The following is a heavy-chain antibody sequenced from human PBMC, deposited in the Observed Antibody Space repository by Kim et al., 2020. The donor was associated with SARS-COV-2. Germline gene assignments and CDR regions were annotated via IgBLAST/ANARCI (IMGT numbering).Heavy chain of an antibody. CDR3: ARDFSHQLLFLYYYYGMDG. CDR1: GFTFSSYW. D-gene: IGHD2-2*01. J-gene: IGHJ6*02. CDR2: IKQDGSEK. V-gene: IGHV3-7*03. Sequence: GGSLRLSCAASGFTFSSYWMSWVRQAPGKGLEWVANIKQDGSEKYYVDSVKGRFTISRDNAKNSLYLQMNSLRAEDTAVYYCARDFSHQLLFLYYYYGMDGWGQGTTVTVSS.